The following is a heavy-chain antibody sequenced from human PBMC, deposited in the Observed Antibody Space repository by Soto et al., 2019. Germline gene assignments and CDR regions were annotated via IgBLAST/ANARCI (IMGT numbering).Heavy chain of an antibody. D-gene: IGHD3-3*01. V-gene: IGHV3-23*01. Sequence: PGGSLRLSCAASGFTFSSYAMSWVRQAPGKGLEWVSAISGSGGSTYYADSVKGRFTISRDNSKNTLYLQMNSLRAEDTAVYYCAKDLPSQDFWSGPYDRNYFDSCGQGALVTVSS. J-gene: IGHJ4*02. CDR1: GFTFSSYA. CDR3: AKDLPSQDFWSGPYDRNYFDS. CDR2: ISGSGGST.